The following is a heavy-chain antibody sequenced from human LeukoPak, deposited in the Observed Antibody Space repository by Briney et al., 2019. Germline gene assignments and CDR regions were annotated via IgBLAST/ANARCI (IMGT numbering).Heavy chain of an antibody. Sequence: SETMSLTCTVSGYSISSGYYWGWIRQPPGKGLEWIGSINHSGSTYYNPSLKSRVAISVDTSKNQFSLKLSSVTAADTAVYYCARVLGYCSSTSCYLGAFDIWGQGTMVTVSS. J-gene: IGHJ3*02. V-gene: IGHV4-38-2*02. CDR3: ARVLGYCSSTSCYLGAFDI. D-gene: IGHD2-2*01. CDR2: INHSGST. CDR1: GYSISSGYY.